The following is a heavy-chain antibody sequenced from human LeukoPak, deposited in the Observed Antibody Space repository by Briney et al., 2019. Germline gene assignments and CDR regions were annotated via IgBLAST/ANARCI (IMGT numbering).Heavy chain of an antibody. CDR3: ARNARVVVINLWAFDI. D-gene: IGHD3-22*01. J-gene: IGHJ3*02. V-gene: IGHV3-48*04. CDR2: ISRSGNTI. Sequence: PGGSLRLSCAASGFTFSSYSMTWIRQAPGKGLEWVSYISRSGNTIYYADSLKGRFTISRDNAKTSLYLQMNSLRAEDTAVYYCARNARVVVINLWAFDIWGQGTMVTVSS. CDR1: GFTFSSYS.